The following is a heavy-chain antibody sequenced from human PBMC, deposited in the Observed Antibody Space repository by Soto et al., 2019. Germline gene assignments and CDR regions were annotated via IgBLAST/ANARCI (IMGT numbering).Heavy chain of an antibody. CDR1: GYKFTTYF. V-gene: IGHV1-46*01. CDR2: IHPSGDT. Sequence: QVQLVQSGAELKKPGASVKVACKASGYKFTTYFIHWVRQAPGQGLEWMGMIHPSGDTGYAQKFRGRVTMTIDTSPTTAYMELGNLTSEDTAVYFSVRGYCTTSPCSGDFQFWGQGTLVTVSS. D-gene: IGHD2-15*01. J-gene: IGHJ1*01. CDR3: VRGYCTTSPCSGDFQF.